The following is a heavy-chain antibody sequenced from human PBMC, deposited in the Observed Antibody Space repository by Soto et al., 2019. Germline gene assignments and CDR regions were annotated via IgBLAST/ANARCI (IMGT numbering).Heavy chain of an antibody. CDR1: GYTFTSYY. Sequence: GASVKVSCKASGYTFTSYYMHWVRQAPGQGLEWMGIINPSGGSTSYAQKFQGRVTMTRDTSTSTVYMELSSLRSEDTAVYCCARANGDYGGYYYFDYWGQGTLVTVSS. J-gene: IGHJ4*02. CDR3: ARANGDYGGYYYFDY. D-gene: IGHD4-17*01. V-gene: IGHV1-46*01. CDR2: INPSGGST.